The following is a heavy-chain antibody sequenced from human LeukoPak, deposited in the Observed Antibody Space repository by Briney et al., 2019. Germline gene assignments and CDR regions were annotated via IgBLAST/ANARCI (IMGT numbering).Heavy chain of an antibody. CDR2: IYPGDSDT. CDR3: ARPPLGYSYGYSYYYYMDV. J-gene: IGHJ6*03. CDR1: GYSFSSYW. D-gene: IGHD5-18*01. V-gene: IGHV5-51*01. Sequence: GESLKISCKGSGYSFSSYWIAWVRQMPGKSLEWMGLIYPGDSDTRYRPSFQGQVTISADKSITTAYLQWTSLKASDTAMYYGARPPLGYSYGYSYYYYMDVWGKGTTVTVS.